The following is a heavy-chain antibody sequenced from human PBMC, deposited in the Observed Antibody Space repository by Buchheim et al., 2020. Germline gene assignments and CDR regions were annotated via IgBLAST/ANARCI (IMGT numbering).Heavy chain of an antibody. CDR3: ARIRIEDWFDP. CDR1: GYTFTNYD. Sequence: QVHLVQSGAEVKKPGASVKVSCKASGYTFTNYDINWVRQATGQGLKWMGWMKPDSGATGYAQKFQGRVTMTRDTSISTAYMELSRLRSDDTAVYYCARIRIEDWFDPWGQGTL. V-gene: IGHV1-8*01. D-gene: IGHD2-21*01. CDR2: MKPDSGAT. J-gene: IGHJ5*02.